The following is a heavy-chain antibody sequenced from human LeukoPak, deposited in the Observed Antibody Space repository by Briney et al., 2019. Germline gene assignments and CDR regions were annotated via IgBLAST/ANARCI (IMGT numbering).Heavy chain of an antibody. D-gene: IGHD4-17*01. CDR1: GGTFNSYT. V-gene: IGHV1-69*06. J-gene: IGHJ3*01. CDR3: AREAAADDYGDYGPIDL. Sequence: GASVKVSCKASGGTFNSYTISWVRQAPGQGLEWMGGIIPNFGTQNYAEKFQGRVTITADKSTRTAYMELSSLRSEDTAVYYCAREAAADDYGDYGPIDLWGQGTMVIVSS. CDR2: IIPNFGTQ.